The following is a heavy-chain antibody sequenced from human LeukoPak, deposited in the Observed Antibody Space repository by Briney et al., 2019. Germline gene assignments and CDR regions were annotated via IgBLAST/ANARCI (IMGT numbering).Heavy chain of an antibody. V-gene: IGHV3-23*01. D-gene: IGHD6-6*01. CDR3: AKGAPSSSSIFDF. CDR1: GFTFGHNA. Sequence: GGSLRLSCVASGFTFGHNAMAWVRQAPGKRLEWVSALSGSGGDTFYADSVKGRFTISRDNSKNTLYLQLSSLRPDDTAVYYCAKGAPSSSSIFDFWGPGTLVTVSS. CDR2: LSGSGGDT. J-gene: IGHJ4*02.